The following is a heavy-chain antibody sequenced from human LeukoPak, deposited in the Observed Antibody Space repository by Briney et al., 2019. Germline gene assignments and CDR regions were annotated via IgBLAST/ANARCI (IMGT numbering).Heavy chain of an antibody. J-gene: IGHJ4*02. D-gene: IGHD3-22*01. CDR2: IYPGDSDT. V-gene: IGHV5-51*01. CDR3: ARGVYDSSGYFDTFDY. CDR1: GYSFTNYW. Sequence: GESLKISCKGSGYSFTNYWIGWVRQMSGKGLEWMGIIYPGDSDTRYSPSFQGRVTMSADKSISTAYLQWSSLKASDTAMYYCARGVYDSSGYFDTFDYWGQGTLVTVSS.